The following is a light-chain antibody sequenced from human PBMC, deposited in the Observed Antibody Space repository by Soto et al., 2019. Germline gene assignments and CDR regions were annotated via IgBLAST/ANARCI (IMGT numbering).Light chain of an antibody. CDR3: QQYGSSPVT. Sequence: EIVLTQSPGTLSLSPGERATLSCRASQSVSSSYLAWYQQKPGQAPRLLIYGASSRATGIPDRFSSSGSGTDFTLTISRLEHEDVAVYYCQQYGSSPVTFGQGTKVEIK. CDR2: GAS. V-gene: IGKV3-20*01. CDR1: QSVSSSY. J-gene: IGKJ1*01.